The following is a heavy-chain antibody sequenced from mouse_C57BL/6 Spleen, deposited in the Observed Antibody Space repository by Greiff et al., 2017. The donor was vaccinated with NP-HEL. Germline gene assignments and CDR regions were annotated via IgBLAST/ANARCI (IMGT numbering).Heavy chain of an antibody. J-gene: IGHJ3*01. CDR1: GYTFTDYE. CDR3: TRDDYDGGGFAY. CDR2: IDPETGGT. D-gene: IGHD2-4*01. Sequence: VQLQQSGAELVRPGASVTLSCKASGYTFTDYEMHWVKQTPVHGLEWIGAIDPETGGTAYNQKFKGKAILTADKSSSTAYMELRSLTSEDSAVYYCTRDDYDGGGFAYWGQGTLVTVSA. V-gene: IGHV1-15*01.